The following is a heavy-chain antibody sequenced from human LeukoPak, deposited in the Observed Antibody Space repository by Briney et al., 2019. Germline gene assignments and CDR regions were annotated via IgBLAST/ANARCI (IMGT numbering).Heavy chain of an antibody. V-gene: IGHV3-64*02. J-gene: IGHJ4*02. CDR3: ARVSSFHFDSSLDY. CDR1: GFTFTIYS. Sequence: PGGSLRLSCAASGFTFTIYSMNWVRQAPGKGLEYVSGIRAGGDFTYYGDALKGRFSISRANSKNMLYLQMGSLGAEEMAVYCCARVSSFHFDSSLDYWGQGAMVTVSS. D-gene: IGHD3-22*01. CDR2: IRAGGDFT.